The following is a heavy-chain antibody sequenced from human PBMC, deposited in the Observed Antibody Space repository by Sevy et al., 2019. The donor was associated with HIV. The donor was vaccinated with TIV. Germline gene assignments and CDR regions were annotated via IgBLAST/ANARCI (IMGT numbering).Heavy chain of an antibody. Sequence: LSCTASGFIFGDYGMSWVRQAPGKGLEWIAFFKSKIHGGTTENAASVKGRFTISRDDSKNIVYLQMSNLKTEESAVYYCTRWSGSQSIFDYWGQGTLVTVSS. D-gene: IGHD1-26*01. V-gene: IGHV3-49*04. CDR3: TRWSGSQSIFDY. J-gene: IGHJ4*02. CDR1: GFIFGDYG. CDR2: FKSKIHGGTT.